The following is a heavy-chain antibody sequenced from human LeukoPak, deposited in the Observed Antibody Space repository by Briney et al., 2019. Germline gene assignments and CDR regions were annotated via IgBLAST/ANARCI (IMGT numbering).Heavy chain of an antibody. V-gene: IGHV4-39*07. CDR1: GGSISTNSYY. D-gene: IGHD1-26*01. CDR2: IYYTGST. J-gene: IGHJ3*02. CDR3: ARPWELQAYAFDI. Sequence: SSETLSLTCTVSGGSISTNSYYWGWIRQPPGKGLEWIGSIYYTGSTFYNPSLKSRVTISVDRPKNQFSVKLSSVTAADTAVYYCARPWELQAYAFDIWGQGTMVTVSS.